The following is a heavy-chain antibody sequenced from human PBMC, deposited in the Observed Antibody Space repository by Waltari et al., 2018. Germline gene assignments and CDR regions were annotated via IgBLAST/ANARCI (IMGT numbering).Heavy chain of an antibody. D-gene: IGHD6-19*01. CDR2: ISGSGGST. Sequence: VQVLESGGGLVQPGGSLRLSCAASRCTFSSYAMSWVRQAQGKGLEWVAGISGSGGSTKYADSVSGRFTISRDNAKNTLYLQMNSLRAEDTAVYYCAKNQIGSSGWPPYYFDYWGQGTLVTVSS. J-gene: IGHJ4*02. CDR1: RCTFSSYA. V-gene: IGHV3-23*01. CDR3: AKNQIGSSGWPPYYFDY.